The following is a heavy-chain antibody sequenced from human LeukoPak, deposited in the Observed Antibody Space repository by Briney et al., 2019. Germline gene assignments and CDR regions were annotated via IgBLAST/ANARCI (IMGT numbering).Heavy chain of an antibody. CDR1: GYTFTNNF. D-gene: IGHD1-26*01. Sequence: ASVKVSCKASGYTFTNNFMHWVRQAPGQGLEWMGIINPSGDNTWYAQKFQGRVTMTRDMSTSTAYMELSSLRSEDTAVYYCARDNSVGDTAWWFDPWGQGTLVTVSS. CDR2: INPSGDNT. V-gene: IGHV1-46*01. CDR3: ARDNSVGDTAWWFDP. J-gene: IGHJ5*02.